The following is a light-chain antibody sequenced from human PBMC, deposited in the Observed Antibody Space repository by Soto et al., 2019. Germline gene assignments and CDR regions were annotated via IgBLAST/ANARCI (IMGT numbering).Light chain of an antibody. Sequence: DIQMTQSPSSLSTSLGDRVTITCRSSQDISDYLAWYQQKPGNPPKLLIFDESTLQSVVPSRFRGSGAGTDFDLTITSLQPEDVATYYCQKYNKAPWTFGQGTRVEI. CDR3: QKYNKAPWT. J-gene: IGKJ1*01. CDR1: QDISDY. CDR2: DES. V-gene: IGKV1-27*01.